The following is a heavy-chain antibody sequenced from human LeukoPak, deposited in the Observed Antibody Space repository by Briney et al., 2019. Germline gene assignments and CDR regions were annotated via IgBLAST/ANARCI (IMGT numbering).Heavy chain of an antibody. Sequence: GRSLRLSCAASGFTFSSYSMNWVRQAPGKGLEWVSYISSSSSTIYYADSVKGRFTISRDNAKNSLYLQMNSLRAEDTAVYYCARDPATFSWYFDLWGRGTLVTVSS. V-gene: IGHV3-48*04. CDR3: ARDPATFSWYFDL. CDR1: GFTFSSYS. CDR2: ISSSSSTI. J-gene: IGHJ2*01. D-gene: IGHD3-16*01.